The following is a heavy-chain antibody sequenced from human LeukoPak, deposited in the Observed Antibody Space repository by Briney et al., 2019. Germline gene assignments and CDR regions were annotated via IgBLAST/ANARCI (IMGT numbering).Heavy chain of an antibody. V-gene: IGHV2-5*02. J-gene: IGHJ5*02. D-gene: IGHD6-13*01. CDR2: IYWDDDK. Sequence: SGPTLVKPTQTLTLTCTFSGFSLRTSGVGVGWIRQPPGKALEWLALIYWDDDKRYSPSLKSRLTITKDTSKNQVVLTMTNMDPVDTATYYCAHSKYSSSWYGTRWFDPWGQGTLVTVSS. CDR1: GFSLRTSGVG. CDR3: AHSKYSSSWYGTRWFDP.